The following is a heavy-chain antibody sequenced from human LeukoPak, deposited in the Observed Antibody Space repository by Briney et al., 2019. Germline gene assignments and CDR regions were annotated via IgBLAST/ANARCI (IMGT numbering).Heavy chain of an antibody. J-gene: IGHJ4*02. CDR1: GGSISSSSHY. Sequence: PSETLSLTCTVSGGSISSSSHYWGWIRHPPVNGLEWTGNIHYSGSTHYNPSLKSRVTISVDASKNQLSLKMSSVTAADTSVYYCARHMGGFDYWGQGTLVTVSS. CDR3: ARHMGGFDY. CDR2: IHYSGST. V-gene: IGHV4-39*01. D-gene: IGHD3-16*01.